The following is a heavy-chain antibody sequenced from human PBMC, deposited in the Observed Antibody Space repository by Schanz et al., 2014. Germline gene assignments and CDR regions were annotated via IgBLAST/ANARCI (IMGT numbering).Heavy chain of an antibody. J-gene: IGHJ4*02. V-gene: IGHV3-11*05. CDR1: GFPFSDYF. Sequence: QVQLVDSGGGLVKPGGSLRLSCTASGFPFSDYFMAWVRQAPGKGLEWVSYVSRSTPDIYYADSVKGRFTMSRDNAKNSVFLQMNSLRPEDTAIYYCAKNQYDDVDLSSFYFDFWGQGTLVTVSS. CDR2: VSRSTPDI. CDR3: AKNQYDDVDLSSFYFDF. D-gene: IGHD3-10*02.